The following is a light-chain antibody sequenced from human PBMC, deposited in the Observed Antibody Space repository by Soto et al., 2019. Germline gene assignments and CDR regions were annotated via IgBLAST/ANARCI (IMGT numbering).Light chain of an antibody. Sequence: QSVLTQPPSVSAAPRQRVTISCSGSSSNIGNNAVNWYQQLPGKAPKLLIYYDDLLPSGVSDRFSGSKSGTSASLAISGLQSEDEADYYCAAWDDSLNGVVFGGGTKVTV. J-gene: IGLJ2*01. CDR3: AAWDDSLNGVV. V-gene: IGLV1-36*01. CDR1: SSNIGNNA. CDR2: YDD.